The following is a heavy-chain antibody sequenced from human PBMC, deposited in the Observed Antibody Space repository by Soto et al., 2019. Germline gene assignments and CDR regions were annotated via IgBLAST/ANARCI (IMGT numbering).Heavy chain of an antibody. D-gene: IGHD2-15*01. CDR1: GGSISSSSYY. CDR2: IYYSGST. J-gene: IGHJ3*02. V-gene: IGHV4-39*01. CDR3: ARPKDIVVVVANLDAFDI. Sequence: PSETLSLTCTVSGGSISSSSYYWGWIRQPPGKGLEWIGSIYYSGSTYYNPSLKSRVTISVDTSKNQFSLKLSSVTAADTAVYYCARPKDIVVVVANLDAFDIWGQGTMVTVS.